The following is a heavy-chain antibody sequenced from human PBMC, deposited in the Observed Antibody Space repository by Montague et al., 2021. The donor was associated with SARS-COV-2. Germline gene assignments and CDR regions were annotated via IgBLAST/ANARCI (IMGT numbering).Heavy chain of an antibody. J-gene: IGHJ4*02. D-gene: IGHD1-1*01. CDR3: ARGAPGY. CDR1: GGSFSDYH. CDR2: INYGGST. V-gene: IGHV4-34*01. Sequence: SETLSLTCAVYGGSFSDYHWTWIRQSPGGGLEWIGQINYGGSTKYNLSLRSRVTISIDTSKNQFSLKLTSVTAADTAVYYCARGAPGYWSQGTLVTVSS.